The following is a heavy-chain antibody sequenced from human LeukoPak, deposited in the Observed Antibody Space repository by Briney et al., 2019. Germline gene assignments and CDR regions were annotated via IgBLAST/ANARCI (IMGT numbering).Heavy chain of an antibody. V-gene: IGHV3-23*01. Sequence: GGSLRLSCAASGFTFSSYAMSWVRQAPGKGLEWVSGISGSGRGRNTYYADSVKGRFTISRDNSKNTLYLQMNRLRAEDMAVYSCARTGGGSGYWGQGTLVNVSS. D-gene: IGHD2-15*01. J-gene: IGHJ4*02. CDR2: ISGSGRGRNT. CDR1: GFTFSSYA. CDR3: ARTGGGSGY.